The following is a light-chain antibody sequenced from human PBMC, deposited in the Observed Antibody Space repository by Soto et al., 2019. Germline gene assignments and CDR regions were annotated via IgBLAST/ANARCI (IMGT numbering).Light chain of an antibody. CDR1: QAIGDS. CDR3: QQGHSFPLT. J-gene: IGKJ4*01. V-gene: IGKV1-12*01. CDR2: SAS. Sequence: DIQMTQSPTFLSVSVGDRVTITCRASQAIGDSLAWYQQKPGKAPDLLIYSASTVLPGVPSRFSGSGSGTDFTLTINGLQSEDFATYFCQQGHSFPLTFGGGTKV.